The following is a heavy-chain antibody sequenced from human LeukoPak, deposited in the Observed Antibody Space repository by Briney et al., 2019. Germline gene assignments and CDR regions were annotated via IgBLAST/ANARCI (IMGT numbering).Heavy chain of an antibody. V-gene: IGHV4-61*02. CDR1: GGSISSGYYY. D-gene: IGHD2-2*02. Sequence: PSQTLSLTCTVSGGSISSGYYYWSWIRQPAGKGLDGIGRMYTSGSTEYNPSLNSRVTISVDTSKNQFSLTLSSVTAADTAVYYCTRSRERYCTSGSCYIDLQARWGQGTLVTVSS. CDR2: MYTSGST. J-gene: IGHJ4*02. CDR3: TRSRERYCTSGSCYIDLQAR.